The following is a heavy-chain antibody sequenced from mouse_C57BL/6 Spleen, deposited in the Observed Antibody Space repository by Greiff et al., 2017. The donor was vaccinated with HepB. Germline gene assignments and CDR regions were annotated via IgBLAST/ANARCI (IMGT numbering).Heavy chain of an antibody. CDR1: GFTFTDYY. Sequence: EVQGVESGGGLVQPGGSLSLSCAASGFTFTDYYMSWVRQPPGKALEWLGFIRNKANGYTTEYSASVKGRFTISRDNSQSILYLQMNALRAEDSATYYCARSHYYDYDGYWYFDVWGTGTTVTVSS. CDR3: ARSHYYDYDGYWYFDV. D-gene: IGHD2-4*01. J-gene: IGHJ1*03. V-gene: IGHV7-3*01. CDR2: IRNKANGYTT.